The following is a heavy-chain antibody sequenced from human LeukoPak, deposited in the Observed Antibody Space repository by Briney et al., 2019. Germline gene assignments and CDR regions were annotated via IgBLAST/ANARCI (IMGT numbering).Heavy chain of an antibody. CDR3: ARRTVRGVIKY. V-gene: IGHV4-4*02. CDR2: IHHSGST. J-gene: IGHJ4*02. CDR1: GGSISTNNW. D-gene: IGHD3-10*01. Sequence: SGTLSLTCAVSGGSISTNNWWTWVRQPPGKGLEWIGEIHHSGSTDYNPSLKSRVTISPDKSKNQFSLKLSSVTAADTAVYYCARRTVRGVIKYWDQGSLVTVSS.